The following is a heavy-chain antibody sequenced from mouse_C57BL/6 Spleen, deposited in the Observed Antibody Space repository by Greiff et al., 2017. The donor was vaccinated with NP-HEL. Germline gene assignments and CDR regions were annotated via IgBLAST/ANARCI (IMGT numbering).Heavy chain of an antibody. CDR1: GYTFTSYW. V-gene: IGHV1-55*01. CDR2: IYPGSGST. Sequence: QVQLQQPGAELVKPGASVKMSCKASGYTFTSYWITWVKQRPGQGLEWIGDIYPGSGSTNYNEKFKSKATLTVDTSSSTAYMQLSSLTSEDSAVYYCARGYYYGSSPYYFDDWGQGTTLTVSS. CDR3: ARGYYYGSSPYYFDD. D-gene: IGHD1-1*01. J-gene: IGHJ2*01.